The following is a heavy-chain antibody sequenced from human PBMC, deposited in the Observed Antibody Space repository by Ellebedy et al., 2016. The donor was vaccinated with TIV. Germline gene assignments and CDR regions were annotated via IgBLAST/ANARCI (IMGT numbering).Heavy chain of an antibody. CDR1: GFTFSSYS. D-gene: IGHD3-10*01. CDR2: ISSSSSSI. V-gene: IGHV3-21*01. J-gene: IGHJ2*01. Sequence: GGSLRLSCAASGFTFSSYSMNWVRQAPGKGLEWVSSISSSSSSIYYADSVKGRFTISRDNAKNSLYLQMNSLRAEDTAVYYCASYYYGSGSRYFDLWGRGTLVTVSS. CDR3: ASYYYGSGSRYFDL.